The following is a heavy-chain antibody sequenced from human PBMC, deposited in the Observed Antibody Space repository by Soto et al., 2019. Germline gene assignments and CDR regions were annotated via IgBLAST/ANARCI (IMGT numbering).Heavy chain of an antibody. CDR3: AREHSSSWRFDY. CDR1: GYTFTSYY. Sequence: APVKVSSKASGYTFTSYYINWGRQATGQGLEWMGWMNPNSGNTGYAQKFQGRITMTRNTSISTAYMELSSLRSEDTAVYYCAREHSSSWRFDYWGQGTLVTVSS. V-gene: IGHV1-8*01. J-gene: IGHJ4*02. CDR2: MNPNSGNT. D-gene: IGHD6-13*01.